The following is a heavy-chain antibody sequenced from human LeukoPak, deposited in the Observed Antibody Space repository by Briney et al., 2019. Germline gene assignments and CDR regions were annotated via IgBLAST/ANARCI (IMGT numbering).Heavy chain of an antibody. V-gene: IGHV4-34*01. J-gene: IGHJ4*02. CDR1: GGSFSGYY. D-gene: IGHD3-9*01. CDR2: INHSGST. CDR3: ARGQGLRYFDWLRRYYFDY. Sequence: SETLSLTCAVYGGSFSGYYWSWIRQPPGKGLEWIGEINHSGSTNYNPSLKSRVTMSVDTSKNQFSLKLSSVTAADTAVYYCARGQGLRYFDWLRRYYFDYWGQGTLVTVSS.